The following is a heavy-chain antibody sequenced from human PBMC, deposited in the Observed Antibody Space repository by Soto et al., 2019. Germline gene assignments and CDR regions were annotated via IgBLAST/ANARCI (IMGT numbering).Heavy chain of an antibody. CDR1: GYSLTSYW. D-gene: IGHD3-22*01. J-gene: IGHJ6*02. CDR2: IDPSDSYT. CDR3: ARRYYYDSSGYPTYYYYGMDV. V-gene: IGHV5-10-1*01. Sequence: GESLKISCKGSGYSLTSYWISWVRQMPGKGLEWMGRIDPSDSYTNYSPSFQGHVTISADKSISTAYLQWSSLKASDTAMYYCARRYYYDSSGYPTYYYYGMDVWGQGTTVTVSS.